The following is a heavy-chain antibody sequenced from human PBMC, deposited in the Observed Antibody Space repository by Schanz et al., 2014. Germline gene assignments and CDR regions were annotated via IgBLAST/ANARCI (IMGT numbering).Heavy chain of an antibody. CDR1: GFTVSNNY. J-gene: IGHJ3*02. CDR2: ISSSSSYT. CDR3: ARDMLRRYGALEI. D-gene: IGHD2-8*01. Sequence: VQLGESGGGLVQPGGSLRLSCAASGFTVSNNYMSWVRQAPGKGLEWVSYISSSSSYTKYADSVRGRFTISRDNAKNSLFLQMNSLRADDTAVYYCARDMLRRYGALEIWGRGTMVTVSS. V-gene: IGHV3-11*06.